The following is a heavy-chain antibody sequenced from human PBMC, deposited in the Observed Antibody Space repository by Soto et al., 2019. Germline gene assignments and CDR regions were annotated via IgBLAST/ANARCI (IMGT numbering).Heavy chain of an antibody. J-gene: IGHJ4*02. CDR1: GGSISSYY. CDR2: IYYSGST. D-gene: IGHD1-1*01. V-gene: IGHV4-59*01. CDR3: ARVKSEPLVPLVN. Sequence: PSETLSLTCTVSGGSISSYYWSWIRQPPGKGLEWIGYIYYSGSTNYNPSLKSRVTISVDTSKNQFSLKLSSVTAADTAVYYCARVKSEPLVPLVNWGQGTLVTVSS.